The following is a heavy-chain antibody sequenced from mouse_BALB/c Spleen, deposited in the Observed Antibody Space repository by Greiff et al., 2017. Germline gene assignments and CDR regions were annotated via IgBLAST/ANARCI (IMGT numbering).Heavy chain of an antibody. D-gene: IGHD2-3*01. CDR2: IDPENGNT. CDR1: GFNIKDYY. CDR3: AYDGYYPYWYFDV. Sequence: EVQLQQSGAELVRPGALVKLSCKASGFNIKDYYMHWVKQRPEQGLEWIGWIDPENGNTIYDPKFQGKASITADTSSNTAYLQLSSLTSEDTAVYYCAYDGYYPYWYFDVWGAGTTVTVSS. V-gene: IGHV14-1*02. J-gene: IGHJ1*01.